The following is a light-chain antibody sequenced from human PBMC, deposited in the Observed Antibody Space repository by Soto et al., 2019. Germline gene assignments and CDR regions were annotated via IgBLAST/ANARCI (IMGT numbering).Light chain of an antibody. CDR1: QPIGTS. CDR2: SAS. CDR3: LQGYDTLWT. J-gene: IGKJ1*01. Sequence: DIQMTQSPSSLSASVGDSVTVTCRASQPIGTSLHWYQQRAGKAPKVLISSASRLQSVVSSRFSGSGSGTHLTLTISSLLPDDSATYYCLQGYDTLWTFGQGTKVEIK. V-gene: IGKV1-39*01.